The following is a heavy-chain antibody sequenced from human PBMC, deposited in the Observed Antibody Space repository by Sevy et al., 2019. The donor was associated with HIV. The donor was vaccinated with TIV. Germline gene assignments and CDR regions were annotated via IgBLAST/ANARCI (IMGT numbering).Heavy chain of an antibody. J-gene: IGHJ6*03. CDR3: ARGYGDYYYYYMDV. CDR2: IYYSGST. CDR1: GGSISSYY. Sequence: SETLSLTCTVSGGSISSYYWSWIRQPPGKGLEWIGYIYYSGSTNYNPSLKSRVTISVDTSKNQFSLKLSPVTAADTAVYYCARGYGDYYYYYMDVWGKGTTVTVSS. V-gene: IGHV4-59*08. D-gene: IGHD4-17*01.